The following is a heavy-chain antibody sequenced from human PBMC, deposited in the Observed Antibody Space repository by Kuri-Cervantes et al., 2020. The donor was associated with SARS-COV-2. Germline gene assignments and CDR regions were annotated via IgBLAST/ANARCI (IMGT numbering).Heavy chain of an antibody. CDR3: ARARGFGTETNWFDP. CDR2: INPSGGST. V-gene: IGHV1-46*01. CDR1: GYTFTSYY. J-gene: IGHJ5*02. Sequence: ASVKVSCKASGYTFTSYYMHWVRQAPGQGLEWMGIINPSGGSTSYAQKFQGRVTMTRDTSTSTVYMELSSLRSEDTAVYYCARARGFGTETNWFDPWGRGTLVTVSS. D-gene: IGHD3-10*01.